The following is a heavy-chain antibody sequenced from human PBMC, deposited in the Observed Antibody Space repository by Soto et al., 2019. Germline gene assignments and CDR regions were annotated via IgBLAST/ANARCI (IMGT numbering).Heavy chain of an antibody. Sequence: PSETLSLTCAVSGGSISSGGYSWSWIRQPPGKGLEWIGYIYHSGSTYYNPSLKSRVAMSVDTSRNQFSLKLSSVTAADTAVYYCARSASGRYDMNVWGQGTTVTVSS. D-gene: IGHD3-10*01. CDR2: IYHSGST. CDR1: GGSISSGGYS. V-gene: IGHV4-30-2*05. J-gene: IGHJ6*02. CDR3: ARSASGRYDMNV.